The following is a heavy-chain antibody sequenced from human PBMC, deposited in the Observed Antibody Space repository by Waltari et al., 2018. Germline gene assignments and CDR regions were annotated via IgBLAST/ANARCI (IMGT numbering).Heavy chain of an antibody. CDR3: ARGGNYAYYYMDV. CDR1: GGSFSGYY. J-gene: IGHJ6*03. V-gene: IGHV4-34*01. Sequence: QVQLQQWGAGLLKPSETLSLTCAVYGGSFSGYYWCWIRQPPGKGLEWIGEINHSGSTNYNPSLKSRVTISVDTSKNQFSLKLSSVTAADTAVYYCARGGNYAYYYMDVWGKGTTVTVSS. CDR2: INHSGST.